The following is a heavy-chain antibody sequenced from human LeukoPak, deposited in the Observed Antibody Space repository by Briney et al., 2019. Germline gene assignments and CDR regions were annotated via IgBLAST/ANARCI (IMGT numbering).Heavy chain of an antibody. V-gene: IGHV4-39*07. J-gene: IGHJ6*03. D-gene: IGHD6-19*01. CDR2: INHSGST. CDR3: ARGSRYSSGWYRPYYMDV. Sequence: SETLSLTCTVSGGSISSSSYYWGWIRQPPGKGLEWIGEINHSGSTNYNPSLKSRVTISVVTSKNQFSLKLSSVTAADTAVYYCARGSRYSSGWYRPYYMDVWGKGTTVTVSS. CDR1: GGSISSSSYY.